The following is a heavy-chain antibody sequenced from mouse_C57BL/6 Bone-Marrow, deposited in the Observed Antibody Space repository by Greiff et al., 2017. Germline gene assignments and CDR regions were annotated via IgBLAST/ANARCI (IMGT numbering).Heavy chain of an antibody. Sequence: QVQLQQSGAELARPGASVKLSCKASGYTFTSYGISWVKQRTGQGLEWIGEIYPRSGNTYYNEKFKGKATLTADKSSSTAYMELRSLTSEDSAVYFCARSGYYHGYFDVWGTGTTVTVSS. D-gene: IGHD2-3*01. CDR1: GYTFTSYG. CDR2: IYPRSGNT. CDR3: ARSGYYHGYFDV. J-gene: IGHJ1*03. V-gene: IGHV1-81*01.